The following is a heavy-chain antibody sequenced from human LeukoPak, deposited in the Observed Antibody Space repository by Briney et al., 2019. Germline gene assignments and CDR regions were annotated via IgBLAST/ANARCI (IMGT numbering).Heavy chain of an antibody. J-gene: IGHJ4*02. CDR1: GFTFSSYA. Sequence: GGSLRLSCAASGFTFSSYAMSWVRQAPGKGLEWVSSLNGRGDSPYYADSVKGRFTISRDNSKNTLYLQMHSLRVEDTAVYYCAKGPYRDYWGQGTLLTVSS. CDR3: AKGPYRDY. CDR2: LNGRGDSP. D-gene: IGHD2-15*01. V-gene: IGHV3-23*01.